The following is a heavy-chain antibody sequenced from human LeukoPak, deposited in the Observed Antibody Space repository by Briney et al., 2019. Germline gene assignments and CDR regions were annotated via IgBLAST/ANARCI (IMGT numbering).Heavy chain of an antibody. Sequence: PGGALRVSCAAPGFTFSTYAFHWGRQAPGKGVEFVSAISNEGGTTYYANTVKSRFTMSRENSKNMLYLQMGSLRVEHMAVYYFPKAQNWWSGAYDIWAQGTMLTVSS. CDR2: ISNEGGTT. V-gene: IGHV3-64*01. CDR3: PKAQNWWSGAYDI. D-gene: IGHD2-8*02. J-gene: IGHJ3*02. CDR1: GFTFSTYA.